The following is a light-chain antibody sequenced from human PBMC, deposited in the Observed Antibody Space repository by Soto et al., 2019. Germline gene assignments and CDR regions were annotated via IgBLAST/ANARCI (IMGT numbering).Light chain of an antibody. Sequence: DIVMTQSPLSLPVTPGEPASISCRSSQSLLHSNGYNYFDWHLQKPGXSPXLLIYLGSNRASGVPDRFSGNGSGTDFPLKISRVEAEDFGVDDCMQALQTQTFGQGTKVDIK. CDR2: LGS. V-gene: IGKV2-28*01. CDR1: QSLLHSNGYNY. CDR3: MQALQTQT. J-gene: IGKJ1*01.